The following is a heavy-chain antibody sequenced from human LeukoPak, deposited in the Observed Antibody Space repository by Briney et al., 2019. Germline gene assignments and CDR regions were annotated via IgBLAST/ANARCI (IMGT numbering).Heavy chain of an antibody. CDR2: IYSGGST. J-gene: IGHJ3*01. CDR3: ARDLGYSAYATVRGYAVDV. D-gene: IGHD5-12*01. V-gene: IGHV3-66*01. Sequence: GGSLRLSCAASGFTVSTNYMSWVRQAPGKGLEWVSIIYSGGSTYYADPVKGRFTISRDFSQNTLYLQMNSLRAEDTAVYYCARDLGYSAYATVRGYAVDVWGQGTMVTVSS. CDR1: GFTVSTNY.